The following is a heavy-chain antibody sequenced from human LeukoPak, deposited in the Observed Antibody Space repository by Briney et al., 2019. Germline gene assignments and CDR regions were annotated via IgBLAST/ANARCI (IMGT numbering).Heavy chain of an antibody. CDR2: ISGSGGST. V-gene: IGHV3-23*01. J-gene: IGHJ4*02. Sequence: GGSLRLSCAASGFTFSSYAMSWVRQAPGKGLEWVSAISGSGGSTYYADSVKGRFTISRDNSKNTLYLQMNSLRAEDTAVYNGAKDLGYKAYYYDSSGYQPAFDYWAQGTLVTVSS. CDR3: AKDLGYKAYYYDSSGYQPAFDY. CDR1: GFTFSSYA. D-gene: IGHD3-22*01.